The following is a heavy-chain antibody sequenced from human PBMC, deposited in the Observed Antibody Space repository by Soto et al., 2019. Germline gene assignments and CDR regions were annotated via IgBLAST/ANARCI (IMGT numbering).Heavy chain of an antibody. CDR3: VKEFGVAGSSYESFFDY. CDR2: VSYDGGTK. J-gene: IGHJ4*02. D-gene: IGHD5-18*01. V-gene: IGHV3-30*18. CDR1: VFTLSSHG. Sequence: GSLRLSCAAPVFTLSSHGMQWVRQAPGKGLEWVAVVSYDGGTKYYADSVKGRFTISRDNSKNTLYLQMNSLRAEDTAVYYCVKEFGVAGSSYESFFDYWGQGTLVTVSS.